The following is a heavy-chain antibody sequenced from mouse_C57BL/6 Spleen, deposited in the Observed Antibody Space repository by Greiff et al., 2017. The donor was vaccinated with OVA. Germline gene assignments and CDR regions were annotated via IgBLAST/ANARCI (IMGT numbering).Heavy chain of an antibody. V-gene: IGHV1-26*01. CDR2: INPNNGGT. CDR3: ARYALITTVVAPGYAMDY. CDR1: GYTFTDYY. J-gene: IGHJ4*01. Sequence: EVQLQQSGPELVKPGASVKISCKASGYTFTDYYMNWVKQSHGKSLEWIGDINPNNGGTSYNQKFKGKATLTVDKSSRTAYMELRSLTSEDSAVYYCARYALITTVVAPGYAMDYWGQGTSVTVSS. D-gene: IGHD1-1*01.